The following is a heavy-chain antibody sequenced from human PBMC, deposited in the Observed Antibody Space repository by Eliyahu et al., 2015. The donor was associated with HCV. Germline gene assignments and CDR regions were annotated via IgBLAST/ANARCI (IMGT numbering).Heavy chain of an antibody. CDR3: ARGXENSIYYYWFDP. D-gene: IGHD3-22*01. CDR1: GFTFRGYY. J-gene: IGHJ5*02. V-gene: IGHV1-2*06. CDR2: MNPYSGAS. Sequence: QVQLVQSGAEVKKPGASVKVSCKASGFTFRGYYMHWXRQAPGQGLEWMGRMNPYSGASNFAQKFQGRVTMTRDSSISTAYMELNSLRPDDTAVYYCARGXENSIYYYWFDPWGQGTLVTVSS.